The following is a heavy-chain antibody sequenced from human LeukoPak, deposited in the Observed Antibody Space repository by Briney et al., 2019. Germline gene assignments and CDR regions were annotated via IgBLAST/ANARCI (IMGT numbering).Heavy chain of an antibody. D-gene: IGHD3-10*01. J-gene: IGHJ4*02. CDR3: ARVRGYYGSGRPFIHYFDY. V-gene: IGHV4-59*08. CDR2: IYYSGST. CDR1: GGSISSYY. Sequence: SETLSLTCTVSGGSISSYYWSWIRQPPGKGLEWIGYIYYSGSTNYNPSLKSRVTISVDTSKNKFSLKLSSVTAADTAVYYCARVRGYYGSGRPFIHYFDYWGQGTLVTVSS.